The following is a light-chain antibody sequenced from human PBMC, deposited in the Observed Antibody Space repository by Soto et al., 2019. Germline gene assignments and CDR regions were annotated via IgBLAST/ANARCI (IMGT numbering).Light chain of an antibody. V-gene: IGLV2-14*01. Sequence: QSALTQPASVSGSPGQSITISCTGTSSDVGAHNYVSWYQQHPGKAPKLMIYEVSNRPSGVSNRFSGSKSGNTASLTISGLQAEDEGDYYCSSYTSSSTYVFGSGTKLTVL. CDR3: SSYTSSSTYV. CDR2: EVS. J-gene: IGLJ1*01. CDR1: SSDVGAHNY.